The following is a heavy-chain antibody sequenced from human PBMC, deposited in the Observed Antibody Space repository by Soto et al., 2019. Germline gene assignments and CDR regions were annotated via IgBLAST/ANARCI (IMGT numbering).Heavy chain of an antibody. Sequence: SETLSLTCTVSGGSISRGGYYWSWIRQHPGKGLEWIGYIYYSGSTYYNPSLKSRVTISVDTSKNQFSLKLSSVTAADTAVYYCARARPSSTSCYFGYWGQGTLVTVSS. CDR2: IYYSGST. J-gene: IGHJ4*02. V-gene: IGHV4-31*03. CDR3: ARARPSSTSCYFGY. CDR1: GGSISRGGYY. D-gene: IGHD2-2*01.